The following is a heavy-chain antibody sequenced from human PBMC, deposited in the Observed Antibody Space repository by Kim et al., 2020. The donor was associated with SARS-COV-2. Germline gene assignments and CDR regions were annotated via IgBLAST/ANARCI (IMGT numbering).Heavy chain of an antibody. CDR3: ARPQDSSGWYLWFDP. CDR1: GGSISSSSYY. Sequence: SETLSLTCTVSGGSISSSSYYWGWIRQPPGKGLEWIGSIYYSGSTYYNPSLKSRVTISVDTSKNQFSLKLSSVTAADTAVYYCARPQDSSGWYLWFDPWGQGTLVTVSS. J-gene: IGHJ5*02. V-gene: IGHV4-39*01. D-gene: IGHD6-19*01. CDR2: IYYSGST.